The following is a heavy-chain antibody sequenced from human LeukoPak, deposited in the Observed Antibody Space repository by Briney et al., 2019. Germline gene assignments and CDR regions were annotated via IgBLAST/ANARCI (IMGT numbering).Heavy chain of an antibody. CDR3: ARDRPNYGMDV. CDR1: GGSISSGGYY. Sequence: PSETLSLTCTVSGGSISSGGYYWSWIRQHPGKGLEWIAYIYYSGSTYYNPSLKSRVTISVDTSKNQFSLKLSSVTAADTAVYYCARDRPNYGMDVWGQGTTVTVSS. CDR2: IYYSGST. J-gene: IGHJ6*02. V-gene: IGHV4-31*03. D-gene: IGHD6-6*01.